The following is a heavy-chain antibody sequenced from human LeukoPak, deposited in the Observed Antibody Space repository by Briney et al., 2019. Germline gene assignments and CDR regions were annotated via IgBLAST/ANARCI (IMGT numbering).Heavy chain of an antibody. Sequence: GRSLRLSCAASGFTFSSYAMSWVRQAPGKGLEWVSAISGSGGSTYYADSVKGRFTISRDNSKNTLYLQMNSLRAEDTAVYYCAKVDDDFWSGYYSFIGYYYGMDVWGQGTTVTVSS. V-gene: IGHV3-23*01. J-gene: IGHJ6*02. D-gene: IGHD3-3*01. CDR3: AKVDDDFWSGYYSFIGYYYGMDV. CDR1: GFTFSSYA. CDR2: ISGSGGST.